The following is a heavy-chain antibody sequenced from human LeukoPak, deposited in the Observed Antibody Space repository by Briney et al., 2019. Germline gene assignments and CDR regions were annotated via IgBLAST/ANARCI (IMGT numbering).Heavy chain of an antibody. V-gene: IGHV3-7*01. CDR1: GFTFSSNW. D-gene: IGHD3-22*01. Sequence: PGGSLRLSCAASGFTFSSNWMSWVRQAPGKGLEWVANIKQDGSEKYYVDSVKGRFTISRDNAKNSLYLQMNSLRAEDTAMYYCARDLYRIVVVPHYFDYWGQGTLVTVSS. J-gene: IGHJ4*02. CDR3: ARDLYRIVVVPHYFDY. CDR2: IKQDGSEK.